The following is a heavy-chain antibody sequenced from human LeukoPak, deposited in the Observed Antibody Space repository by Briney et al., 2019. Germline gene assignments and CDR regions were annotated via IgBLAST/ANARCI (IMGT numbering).Heavy chain of an antibody. CDR2: INTSGST. V-gene: IGHV4-4*07. Sequence: SETLSLTCSVSGGSTSSYFWSWIRQPAGKGLEWIGQINTSGSTNHNPSLKSRVTMSVDASKNEVSLKLSSVTAADTAVYYCARGYDSSGNLPGYWGQGTLVTVSS. J-gene: IGHJ4*02. CDR3: ARGYDSSGNLPGY. D-gene: IGHD3-22*01. CDR1: GGSTSSYF.